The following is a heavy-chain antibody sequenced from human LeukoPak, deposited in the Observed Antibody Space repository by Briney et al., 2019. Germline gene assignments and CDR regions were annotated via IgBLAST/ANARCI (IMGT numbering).Heavy chain of an antibody. CDR2: ISSSSSTI. CDR3: ARAHAGTAMVIRTKGYYYYMDA. J-gene: IGHJ6*03. Sequence: GGSLRLSCAASGFSFGSFAMHWVRQAPGKGLEWVSYISSSSSTIYYADSVKGRFTISRDNAKNSLYLQMNSLRAEDTAVYYCARAHAGTAMVIRTKGYYYYMDAWGKGTTVTVSS. CDR1: GFSFGSFA. V-gene: IGHV3-48*01. D-gene: IGHD5-18*01.